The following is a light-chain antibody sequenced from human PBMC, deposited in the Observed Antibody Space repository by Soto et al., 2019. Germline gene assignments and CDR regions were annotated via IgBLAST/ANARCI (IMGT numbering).Light chain of an antibody. CDR1: QSIRNN. V-gene: IGKV3-20*01. J-gene: IGKJ4*01. CDR2: GAS. CDR3: QQFSSYPLT. Sequence: EIVMTQSPATLSVSPGERATLSCRASQSIRNNLAWYQQRPGQSPTLLIYGASSRATGIPDRFSGGGSGTDFTLTISRLEPEDFAVYYCQQFSSYPLTFGGGTKVDIK.